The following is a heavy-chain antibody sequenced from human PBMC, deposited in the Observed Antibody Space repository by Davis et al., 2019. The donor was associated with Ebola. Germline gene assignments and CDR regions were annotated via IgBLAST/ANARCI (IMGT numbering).Heavy chain of an antibody. J-gene: IGHJ4*02. Sequence: SETLSLTCTVSGGSISSYYWSWIRQPPGKGLEWIGEINHSGSTNYNPSLKSRVTISVDTSKNQFSLKLSSVTAADTAVYYCARGRGVVAATVRFDYWGQGTLVTVSS. CDR1: GGSISSYY. CDR3: ARGRGVVAATVRFDY. V-gene: IGHV4-34*01. D-gene: IGHD2-15*01. CDR2: INHSGST.